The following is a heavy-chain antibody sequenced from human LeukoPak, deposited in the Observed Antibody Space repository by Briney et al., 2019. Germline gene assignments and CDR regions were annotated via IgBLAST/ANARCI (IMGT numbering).Heavy chain of an antibody. J-gene: IGHJ4*02. Sequence: ETGGSLRLSCAASGFTVRSNYMSWVRQAPGKGLEWVSSISSNSYYTSCADSVKGRFTISRDSTKNSLYLQMNSLRAEDTAVYYCARTPTCPSCHFDSWGQGTLVTVSS. D-gene: IGHD2-15*01. CDR1: GFTVRSNY. CDR2: ISSNSYYT. CDR3: ARTPTCPSCHFDS. V-gene: IGHV3-21*01.